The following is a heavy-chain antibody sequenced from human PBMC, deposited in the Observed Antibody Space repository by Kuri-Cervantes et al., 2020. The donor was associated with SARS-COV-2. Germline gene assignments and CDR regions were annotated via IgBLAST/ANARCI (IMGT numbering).Heavy chain of an antibody. CDR1: GGTFSSYA. CDR3: TTFIAARQGY. J-gene: IGHJ4*02. V-gene: IGHV1-69*05. CDR2: IIPIFGTA. Sequence: SVKVSCKASGGTFSSYAISWVRQAPGQGLEWMGGIIPIFGTANYAQKFQGRVTITTDESTSTAYMELSSLRSEDTAVYYCTTFIAARQGYWGQGTLVTVSS. D-gene: IGHD6-6*01.